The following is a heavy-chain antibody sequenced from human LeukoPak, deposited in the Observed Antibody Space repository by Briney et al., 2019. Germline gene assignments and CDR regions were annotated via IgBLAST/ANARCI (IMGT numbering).Heavy chain of an antibody. CDR3: AKRGAGSSGYYCRYWHIDL. V-gene: IGHV3-23*01. CDR1: GFTFSSYA. Sequence: GGSLRLSCAASGFTFSSYAMTCVRQAPGKGLEWVSSISGSGGSTYSPDSVKGRFTISRDNSKNTLCLQMNSLRAEDTAVYYCAKRGAGSSGYYCRYWHIDLWGRGALVTVSS. D-gene: IGHD3-22*01. CDR2: ISGSGGST. J-gene: IGHJ2*01.